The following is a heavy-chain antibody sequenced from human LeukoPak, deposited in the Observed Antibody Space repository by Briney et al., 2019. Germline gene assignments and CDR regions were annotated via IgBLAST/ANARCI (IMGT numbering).Heavy chain of an antibody. V-gene: IGHV3-15*01. CDR3: ATVYWYFDL. J-gene: IGHJ2*01. Sequence: AGGSLRLSCAVSGFTFTNAWMSWVRQAPGKGLEWVGLIRSKTDGGSTDYAASVKGRFTISRDDSKNTLHLQMSSLKTEDTAVYYCATVYWYFDLLGLGTLVSVSA. CDR2: IRSKTDGGST. CDR1: GFTFTNAW.